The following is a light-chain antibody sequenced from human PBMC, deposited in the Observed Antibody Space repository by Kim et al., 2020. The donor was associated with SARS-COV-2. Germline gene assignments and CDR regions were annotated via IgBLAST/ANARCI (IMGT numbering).Light chain of an antibody. Sequence: EILMTQSPATLSVSAGERATIPCRASQGVSNFLAWYQQKPGKVPKLLIYAASTLPTGVPGRFSGGGSGTDFTLTISSLQPEDFAIYYCQTYSGPPLIFGGGTKVDIK. CDR3: QTYSGPPLI. CDR2: AAS. V-gene: IGKV1-27*01. J-gene: IGKJ4*01. CDR1: QGVSNF.